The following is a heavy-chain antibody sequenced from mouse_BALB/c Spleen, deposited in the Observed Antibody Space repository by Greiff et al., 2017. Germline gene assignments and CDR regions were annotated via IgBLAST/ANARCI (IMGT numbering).Heavy chain of an antibody. Sequence: QVQLQQSAAELARPGASVKMSWKASGYTFTSYTMHWVNQRPGQGLEWIGYINPSSGYTEYNQKFKDKTTMTADKSSSTAYMQLSSLTSEDSAVYYSARELGGWYFDYWGQGTTLTVSS. CDR2: INPSSGYT. V-gene: IGHV1-4*02. D-gene: IGHD4-1*01. CDR3: ARELGGWYFDY. J-gene: IGHJ2*01. CDR1: GYTFTSYT.